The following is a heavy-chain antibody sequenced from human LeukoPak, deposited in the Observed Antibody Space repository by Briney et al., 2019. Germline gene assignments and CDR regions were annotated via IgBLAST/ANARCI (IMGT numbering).Heavy chain of an antibody. CDR1: GFTFSNAW. Sequence: PGGSLRLSCAASGFTFSNAWMSWVRQAPGKGLEWVGRLKSKTDGGTADYPAPVKGRFTFSRDDSKNTLYLQMNSLKTEDTAVYYCTTDPRNSYYFDYWGQGTLVTVSS. CDR2: LKSKTDGGTA. CDR3: TTDPRNSYYFDY. J-gene: IGHJ4*02. D-gene: IGHD1-14*01. V-gene: IGHV3-15*01.